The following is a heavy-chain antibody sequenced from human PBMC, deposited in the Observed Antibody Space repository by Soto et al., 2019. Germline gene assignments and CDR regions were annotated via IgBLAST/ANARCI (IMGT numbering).Heavy chain of an antibody. V-gene: IGHV4-39*07. CDR3: ARGFRGLLFYWFDP. CDR1: GGSISSSSYY. CDR2: IYYSGST. Sequence: PSETLSLTCTVSGGSISSSSYYWGWIRQPPGKGLEWIGSIYYSGSTYYNPSLKSRVTISVDTSKNQFSLKLSSVTAADTAVYYCARGFRGLLFYWFDPWGQGTLVTVSS. J-gene: IGHJ5*02. D-gene: IGHD2-21*02.